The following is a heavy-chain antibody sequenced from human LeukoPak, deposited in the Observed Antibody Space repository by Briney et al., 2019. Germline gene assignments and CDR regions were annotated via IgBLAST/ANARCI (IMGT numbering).Heavy chain of an antibody. J-gene: IGHJ6*03. V-gene: IGHV3-23*01. CDR1: GFTVSSNY. CDR2: ISGSGGST. Sequence: PGGSLRLSCAASGFTVSSNYMSWVRQAPGKGLEWVSAISGSGGSTYYADSVKGRFTISRDNSKNTLYLQMNSLRAEDTAVYYCAKAGRGSSWTQDYYMDVWGKGTTVTVSS. CDR3: AKAGRGSSWTQDYYMDV. D-gene: IGHD6-13*01.